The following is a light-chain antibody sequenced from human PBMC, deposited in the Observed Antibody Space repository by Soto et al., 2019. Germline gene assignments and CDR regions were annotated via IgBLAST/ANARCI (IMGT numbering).Light chain of an antibody. CDR2: GNS. CDR3: QSYDSSLSGSV. V-gene: IGLV1-40*01. CDR1: SSNIGAGYD. Sequence: QAVVTQPPSVSGAPGQRVTISCTESSSNIGAGYDVHWYQQLPGTAPKLLIYGNSNRPSGVPDRCSGSKSGTSASLAITGLQAEDEADYYCQSYDSSLSGSVFGGGTKLTVL. J-gene: IGLJ3*02.